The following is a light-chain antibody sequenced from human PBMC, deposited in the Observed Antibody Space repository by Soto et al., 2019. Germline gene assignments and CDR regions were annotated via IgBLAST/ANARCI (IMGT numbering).Light chain of an antibody. CDR1: QSVSSSY. Sequence: EIVLTQSPGTLPLSPGERATLSCSASQSVSSSYLAWYQQKPGQAPRLLIYGASSRATGIPARFSGSGSGTDFTLTISGLEPEDFAVYYCQQYGSSPYTFGQGAQVEIK. CDR2: GAS. V-gene: IGKV3-20*01. J-gene: IGKJ1*01. CDR3: QQYGSSPYT.